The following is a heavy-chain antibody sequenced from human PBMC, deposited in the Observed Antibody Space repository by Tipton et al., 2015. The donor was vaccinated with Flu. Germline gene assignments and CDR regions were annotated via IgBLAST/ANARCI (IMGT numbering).Heavy chain of an antibody. V-gene: IGHV4-59*01. D-gene: IGHD6-13*01. CDR3: ARDSKAYSSSWYAYYYYGMDV. CDR1: GGSISSYY. J-gene: IGHJ6*02. Sequence: TLSLTCTVSGGSISSYYWSWIRQPPGKGLEWIGYIYYSGSTNYNPSLKSRVTISVDTSKNQFSLKLSSVTAADTAVYYCARDSKAYSSSWYAYYYYGMDVWGQGTTVTVSS. CDR2: IYYSGST.